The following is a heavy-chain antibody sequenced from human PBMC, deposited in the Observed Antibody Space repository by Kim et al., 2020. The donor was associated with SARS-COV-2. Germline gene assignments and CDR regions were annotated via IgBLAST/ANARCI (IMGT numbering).Heavy chain of an antibody. J-gene: IGHJ6*02. CDR1: GFTFSSYA. Sequence: GGSLRLSCAASGFTFSSYAMHWVRQAPGKGLEWVAVISYDGSNKYYADSVKGRFTISRDNSKNTLYLQMNSLRAEDTAVYYCARDPGIAVAGTYYYYYGMDVWGQGTTVTVSS. CDR3: ARDPGIAVAGTYYYYYGMDV. CDR2: ISYDGSNK. D-gene: IGHD6-19*01. V-gene: IGHV3-30*04.